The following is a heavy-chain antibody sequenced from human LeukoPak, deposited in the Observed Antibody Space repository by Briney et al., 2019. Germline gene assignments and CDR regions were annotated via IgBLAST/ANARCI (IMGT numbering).Heavy chain of an antibody. J-gene: IGHJ4*02. Sequence: SVKVSCKASGGTFSSYALSWVRQAPGQGLEWMGGIIPIFGTANYAQKFQGRVTVTTDESTSTAYMELRSLRSEDTAVYYCARGDPYSGTFDYWGQGTLVTVSS. CDR1: GGTFSSYA. CDR2: IIPIFGTA. D-gene: IGHD1-26*01. CDR3: ARGDPYSGTFDY. V-gene: IGHV1-69*05.